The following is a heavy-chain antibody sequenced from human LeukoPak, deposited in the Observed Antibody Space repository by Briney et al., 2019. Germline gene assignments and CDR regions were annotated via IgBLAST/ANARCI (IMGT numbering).Heavy chain of an antibody. J-gene: IGHJ4*02. CDR1: GFTFSSYA. CDR3: ASIWGSYRNKIHLNYFDY. CDR2: IGVSGGST. V-gene: IGHV3-23*01. Sequence: PGGSLRLSCAASGFTFSSYAMCWVGQPPGTGQERGSGIGVSGGSTDYADSVKGRFTITRDNSKNTLYLQMNSLRAEDTAVYYCASIWGSYRNKIHLNYFDYWGQGTLVTVSS. D-gene: IGHD3-16*02.